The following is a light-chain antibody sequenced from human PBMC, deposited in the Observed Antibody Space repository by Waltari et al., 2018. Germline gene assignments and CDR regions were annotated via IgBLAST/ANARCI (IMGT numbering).Light chain of an antibody. CDR1: QSVSSS. CDR2: GGS. V-gene: IGKV3-15*01. CDR3: QQYNNWPPIT. Sequence: MGMTQSPATLSVSPGERATLSCRASQSVSSSLAWYQQKPGQAPRLLVYGGSTRATGIPARFSGSGSGTEFTLTISSLQSEDFAVYYCQQYNNWPPITFGQGTRLEIK. J-gene: IGKJ5*01.